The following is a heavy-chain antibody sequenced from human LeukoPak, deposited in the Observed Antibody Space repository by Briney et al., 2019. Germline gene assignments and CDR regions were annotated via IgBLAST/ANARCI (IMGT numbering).Heavy chain of an antibody. D-gene: IGHD6-19*01. Sequence: GGSLRLSCAASGFTVSSNYMSWVRQAPGKGLEWVANIKQDGSEKYYVDSVKGRFTISRDNAKNSLYLQMNSLRAEDTAVYYCARGREGSGWYGYYYYYMDVWGKGTTVTVSS. J-gene: IGHJ6*03. CDR1: GFTVSSNY. CDR3: ARGREGSGWYGYYYYYMDV. CDR2: IKQDGSEK. V-gene: IGHV3-7*01.